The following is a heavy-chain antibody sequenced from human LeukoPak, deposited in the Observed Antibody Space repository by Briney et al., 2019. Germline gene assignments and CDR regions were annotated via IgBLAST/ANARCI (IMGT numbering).Heavy chain of an antibody. CDR1: GFTFSSYE. J-gene: IGHJ4*02. CDR3: ARGGAKGSFDY. V-gene: IGHV3-48*03. Sequence: GGSLRLSCAASGFTFSSYEMNWVRQAPGKGLEWVSCISSSGSTIYYADSVKGRFTISRDNAKNSLYLQMNSLRAEDTAVYYCARGGAKGSFDYWGQGTLVTVSS. CDR2: ISSSGSTI.